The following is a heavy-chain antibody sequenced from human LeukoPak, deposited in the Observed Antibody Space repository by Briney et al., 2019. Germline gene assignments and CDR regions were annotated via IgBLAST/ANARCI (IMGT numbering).Heavy chain of an antibody. Sequence: GGSLRLSCAASGFTFRRYSMNWVRQAPGKGLEWVSSISITSTYIFYADSVRGRFTISRDNAKNSLYLQMNSLRAEDTAVYYCARDWLAKIAVAGNFDPWGQGTLVTVSS. CDR1: GFTFRRYS. CDR2: ISITSTYI. J-gene: IGHJ5*02. CDR3: ARDWLAKIAVAGNFDP. V-gene: IGHV3-21*01. D-gene: IGHD6-19*01.